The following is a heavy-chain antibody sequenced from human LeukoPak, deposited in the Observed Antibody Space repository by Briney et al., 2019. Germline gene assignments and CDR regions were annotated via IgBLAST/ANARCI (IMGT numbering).Heavy chain of an antibody. J-gene: IGHJ4*02. Sequence: GGSLRLSCEASTSNFNYYYMNWIRQAPGKGLEWVSVLYSGGTTYYADSVKGRFTISRDNSKNTLYLQMNSLRAEDTAVYYCAMDSSWLPLKFDYWGQGTLVTVST. V-gene: IGHV3-66*01. CDR3: AMDSSWLPLKFDY. CDR2: LYSGGTT. CDR1: TSNFNYYY. D-gene: IGHD5-24*01.